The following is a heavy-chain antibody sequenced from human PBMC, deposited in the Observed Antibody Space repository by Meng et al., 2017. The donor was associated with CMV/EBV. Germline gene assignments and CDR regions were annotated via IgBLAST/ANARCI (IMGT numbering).Heavy chain of an antibody. J-gene: IGHJ6*02. CDR3: TTGLTMVRGVITYYYYYYGMDV. CDR1: GFTFSNAW. D-gene: IGHD3-10*01. CDR2: IKSKTDGGTT. V-gene: IGHV3-15*01. Sequence: GESLKISCAASGFTFSNAWMSWVRQAPGKGLEWVGRIKSKTDGGTTDYAAPVKGRFTISRGDSKNTLYLQMNSLKTEDTAVYYCTTGLTMVRGVITYYYYYYGMDVWGQGTTVTVSS.